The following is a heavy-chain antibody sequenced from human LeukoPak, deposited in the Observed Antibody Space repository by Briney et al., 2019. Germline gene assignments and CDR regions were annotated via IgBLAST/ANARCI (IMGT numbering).Heavy chain of an antibody. Sequence: GGSLRLSCAASGFTISSNYMSWVRQAPGEGLEWVSVIYSGGSTYYADSVKGRFTISRDKSKNTLYLQMNSLRAEDTAVYYCAREWFRAGIAFDIWGQGTMVTVSS. J-gene: IGHJ3*02. V-gene: IGHV3-53*01. CDR1: GFTISSNY. CDR2: IYSGGST. CDR3: AREWFRAGIAFDI. D-gene: IGHD3-10*01.